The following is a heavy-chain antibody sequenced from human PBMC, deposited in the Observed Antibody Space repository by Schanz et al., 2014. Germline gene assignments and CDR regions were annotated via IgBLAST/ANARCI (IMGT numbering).Heavy chain of an antibody. CDR1: GGSISSSSYY. J-gene: IGHJ6*02. CDR3: ARHSGYYYYYGMDV. CDR2: IYYSGST. V-gene: IGHV4-39*01. Sequence: QLQLQESGPGLVKPSETLSLTCTVSGGSISSSSYYWGWIRQPPGKGLEWIGSIYYSGSTYYNPSQRMRVPFSGGRSKTQFSRKLSVGTAADTAVYYCARHSGYYYYYGMDVWGQGTTVTVSS.